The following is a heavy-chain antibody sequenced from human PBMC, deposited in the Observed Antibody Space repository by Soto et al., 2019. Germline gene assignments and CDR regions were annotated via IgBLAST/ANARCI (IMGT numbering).Heavy chain of an antibody. Sequence: QVQLVESGGGVVLPGSSLRLSCAASGFTFSTYAMDWVRQAPGKGLDWVGVITSNGGNARYADSLKGRFTISRDNAHNTLFLQMYSLRPEDTALYFCARDTVGGSWFPFGFWGQGTLVTVSS. D-gene: IGHD2-15*01. J-gene: IGHJ4*02. CDR1: GFTFSTYA. CDR3: ARDTVGGSWFPFGF. CDR2: ITSNGGNA. V-gene: IGHV3-30-3*01.